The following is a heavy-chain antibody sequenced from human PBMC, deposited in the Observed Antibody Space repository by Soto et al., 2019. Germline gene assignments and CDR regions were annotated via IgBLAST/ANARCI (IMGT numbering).Heavy chain of an antibody. D-gene: IGHD3-22*01. V-gene: IGHV3-30-3*01. Sequence: QVQLVESGGGVVQPGRSLRLSCAASGFTFSSYAMHWVRQAPGKGLEWVAVISYDGSNKYYADSVKGRFTISRDNSKNTPYLQMNSLRAEDTAVYYCARDSVAAKSELLLLLIYGMDVWGQGTTVTVSS. CDR2: ISYDGSNK. CDR3: ARDSVAAKSELLLLLIYGMDV. CDR1: GFTFSSYA. J-gene: IGHJ6*02.